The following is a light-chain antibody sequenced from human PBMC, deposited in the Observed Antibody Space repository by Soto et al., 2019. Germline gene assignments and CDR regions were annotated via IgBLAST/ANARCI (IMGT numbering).Light chain of an antibody. Sequence: DIQMTQSPSSLSASVGDRVTITCQASQDISNYLNWYQQKPGKAPKLLIYDASNFETGVPSRFSGSGSGTDFTVTISSLQPEDIATYYCQQYDNLLFTFGPGTKVDIK. V-gene: IGKV1-33*01. CDR1: QDISNY. J-gene: IGKJ3*01. CDR3: QQYDNLLFT. CDR2: DAS.